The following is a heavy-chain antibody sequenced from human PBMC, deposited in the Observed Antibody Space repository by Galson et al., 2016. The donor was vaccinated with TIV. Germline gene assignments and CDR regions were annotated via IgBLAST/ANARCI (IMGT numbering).Heavy chain of an antibody. CDR1: GYKFSTYW. J-gene: IGHJ6*02. V-gene: IGHV5-51*01. CDR2: IYPGDSDT. D-gene: IGHD3-3*01. CDR3: ARHGYDFWNGQDYFFYGMDV. Sequence: QSGAEVKKPGESLKIACKTSGYKFSTYWMSWVRQMPGKGPEWVGHIYPGDSDTRYSPSFQGHVTISADKSIDTAYLQWGSLKASDSAIYYCARHGYDFWNGQDYFFYGMDVWGQGTTVIASS.